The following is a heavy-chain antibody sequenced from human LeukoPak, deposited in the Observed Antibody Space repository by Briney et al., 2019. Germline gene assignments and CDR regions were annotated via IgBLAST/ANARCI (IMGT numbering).Heavy chain of an antibody. CDR3: ARDGEDSGYSYGFPDAFDI. J-gene: IGHJ3*02. V-gene: IGHV4-30-4*08. CDR1: GGSISSGDYY. Sequence: SQTLSLTCTVSGGSISSGDYYWSWIRQPPGRGLEWIGYIYYSGSTYYNPSLKSRVTISVDTSKNQFSLKLSSVTAADTAVYYCARDGEDSGYSYGFPDAFDIWGQGTMVTVSS. D-gene: IGHD5-18*01. CDR2: IYYSGST.